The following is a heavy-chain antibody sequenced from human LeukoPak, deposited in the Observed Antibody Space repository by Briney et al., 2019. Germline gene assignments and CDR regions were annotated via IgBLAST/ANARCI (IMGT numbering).Heavy chain of an antibody. Sequence: SETLSLTCTVSGYSISSGYYWSWIRQPPGKGLEWIGYIYYSGSTNYNPSLKSRVTISVDTSKNQFSLKLSSVTAADTAVYYCARGDYYYGSGSYYYFIDYWGQGTLVTVSS. D-gene: IGHD3-10*01. CDR1: GYSISSGYY. V-gene: IGHV4-61*01. CDR2: IYYSGST. J-gene: IGHJ4*02. CDR3: ARGDYYYGSGSYYYFIDY.